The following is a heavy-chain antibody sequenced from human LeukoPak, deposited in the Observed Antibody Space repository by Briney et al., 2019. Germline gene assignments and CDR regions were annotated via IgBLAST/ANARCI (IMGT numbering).Heavy chain of an antibody. CDR1: GFSFRSYT. J-gene: IGHJ3*02. D-gene: IGHD6-19*01. V-gene: IGHV3-21*01. CDR3: VIAVADAFDI. Sequence: GGSLTLSCAAPGFSFRSYTINWVRQAPGKGLEWVSSISSSGSLIYYADSVRGRFTVSRDNAKNSLHLQMNSLRAEDTAVYYCVIAVADAFDIWGQGTMVTVSS. CDR2: ISSSGSLI.